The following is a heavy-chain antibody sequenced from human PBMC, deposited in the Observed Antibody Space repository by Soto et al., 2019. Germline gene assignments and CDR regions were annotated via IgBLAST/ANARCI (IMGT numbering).Heavy chain of an antibody. V-gene: IGHV3-48*01. J-gene: IGHJ3*02. CDR1: GFTFSSYS. Sequence: GGSLRLSCAASGFTFSSYSMNWVRQAPGKGLEWVSYISSSSSTIYYADSVKGRFTISRDNAKNSLYLQMNSLRAEDTAVYYCAIERLAAGKDFDIWGQEKMLTVSS. CDR2: ISSSSSTI. CDR3: AIERLAAGKDFDI. D-gene: IGHD3-10*01.